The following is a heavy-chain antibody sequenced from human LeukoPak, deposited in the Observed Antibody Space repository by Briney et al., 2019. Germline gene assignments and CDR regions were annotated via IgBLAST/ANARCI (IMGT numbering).Heavy chain of an antibody. D-gene: IGHD3-3*01. CDR3: ARDFRFLDDY. V-gene: IGHV3-11*04. CDR1: GITFSDSH. Sequence: GGSLRLSCAASGITFSDSHMTWIRQVPGKGLEWVSYISNTGNSIEYADSVKGRSTTSRDNAKSSVYLQMNSLRAEDTAVYYCARDFRFLDDYWGQGTLVTVST. CDR2: ISNTGNSI. J-gene: IGHJ4*02.